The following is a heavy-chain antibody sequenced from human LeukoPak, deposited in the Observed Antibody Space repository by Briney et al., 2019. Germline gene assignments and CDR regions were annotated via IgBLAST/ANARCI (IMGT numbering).Heavy chain of an antibody. Sequence: PSETLSLTCTVSGGSISSYYWNWIRQPPGKGLEWIGYIYYSGSTNYNPSLKSRVTISVDTSKNQFSLKLSSVTAADTAVYYCARAMTTVTGGWFDPWGQGTLVTVSS. D-gene: IGHD4-17*01. CDR1: GGSISSYY. J-gene: IGHJ5*02. CDR2: IYYSGST. V-gene: IGHV4-59*01. CDR3: ARAMTTVTGGWFDP.